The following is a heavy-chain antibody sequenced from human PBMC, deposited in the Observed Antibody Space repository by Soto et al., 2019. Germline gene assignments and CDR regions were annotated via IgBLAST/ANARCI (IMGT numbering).Heavy chain of an antibody. V-gene: IGHV5-51*01. CDR2: IYPGDSDT. CDR1: GYSFTSYW. J-gene: IGHJ6*02. D-gene: IGHD3-22*01. CDR3: ARHASYDSSGYSPLFYYYGMDV. Sequence: EVQLVQSGAEVKKPGESLKISCKGSGYSFTSYWIGWVRQMPGKGLEWMGIIYPGDSDTRYSPSFQGQVTISADKSISTAYLQWSSLKASDTAMYYCARHASYDSSGYSPLFYYYGMDVWGQGTTVTVSS.